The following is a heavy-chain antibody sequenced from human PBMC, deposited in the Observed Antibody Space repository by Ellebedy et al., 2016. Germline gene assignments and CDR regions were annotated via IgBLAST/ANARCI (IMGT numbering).Heavy chain of an antibody. CDR1: GGSISSYY. D-gene: IGHD1-26*01. Sequence: SETLSLTXTVSGGSISSYYWSWIRQPPGKGLEWIGYIYYSGSTSYNPSLKSRVTISVDTSKNQFSLKLSSVTAADTAVYYCAGVSIVGVYVDYWGQGTLVTVSS. CDR2: IYYSGST. J-gene: IGHJ4*02. V-gene: IGHV4-59*01. CDR3: AGVSIVGVYVDY.